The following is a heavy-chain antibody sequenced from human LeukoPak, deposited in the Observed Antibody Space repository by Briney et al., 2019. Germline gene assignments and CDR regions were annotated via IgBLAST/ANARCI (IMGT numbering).Heavy chain of an antibody. Sequence: PSETLSLTCSVSGGSFSSYYWSWIRQPPGNALEWIAYIYNSGTTSYNPSLKSRVTISVDTSKNQFSPKLNSVTAADTAVYYCASSTRNTRHFDYWGQGTLVTVSS. CDR3: ASSTRNTRHFDY. CDR2: IYNSGTT. V-gene: IGHV4-59*01. J-gene: IGHJ4*02. CDR1: GGSFSSYY. D-gene: IGHD2-15*01.